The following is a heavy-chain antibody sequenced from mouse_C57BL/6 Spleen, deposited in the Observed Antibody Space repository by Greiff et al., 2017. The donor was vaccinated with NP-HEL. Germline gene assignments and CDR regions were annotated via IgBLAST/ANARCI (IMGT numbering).Heavy chain of an antibody. J-gene: IGHJ2*01. D-gene: IGHD2-3*01. CDR3: AIVPDGYYFDY. Sequence: VQLQQSGAELVKPGASVKVSCKASGYTFTSYWMRLVKQGPGKGLEWIGRIHPSDSDTNYYQKFKGKATLTVDKSSSTSYMQLSSLTSEDSAVYYCAIVPDGYYFDYWGQGTTLTVSS. CDR1: GYTFTSYW. CDR2: IHPSDSDT. V-gene: IGHV1-74*01.